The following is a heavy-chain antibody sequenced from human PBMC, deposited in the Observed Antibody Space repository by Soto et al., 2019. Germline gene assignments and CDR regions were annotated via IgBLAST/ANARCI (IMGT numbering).Heavy chain of an antibody. CDR3: ARGWGLVS. CDR1: GGSLTSYP. V-gene: IGHV1-69*01. CDR2: IIPIHGTT. J-gene: IGHJ4*02. D-gene: IGHD3-16*01. Sequence: QMEQSGAEVRQPGSSVKVSCKPSGGSLTSYPMDWVRQAPGQGFEWMGGIIPIHGTTEYAQQLQGRVTITADESTNRATLELTGLTSEYTAVYYCARGWGLVSWGQGTLVTVSA.